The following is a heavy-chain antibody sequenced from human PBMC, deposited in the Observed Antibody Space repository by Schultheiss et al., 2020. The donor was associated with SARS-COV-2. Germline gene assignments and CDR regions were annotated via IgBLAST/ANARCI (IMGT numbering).Heavy chain of an antibody. Sequence: ASVKVSCKASGYTFTSYYMHWVRQAPGQGLEWMGWINPNSGGTNFAQKFQGRVTLTWDTSISTAYMELSSLRSEDTAVYYCAADMRAIVGATLQIDYWGQGTLVTVSS. J-gene: IGHJ4*02. CDR1: GYTFTSYY. V-gene: IGHV1-2*02. CDR3: AADMRAIVGATLQIDY. D-gene: IGHD1-26*01. CDR2: INPNSGGT.